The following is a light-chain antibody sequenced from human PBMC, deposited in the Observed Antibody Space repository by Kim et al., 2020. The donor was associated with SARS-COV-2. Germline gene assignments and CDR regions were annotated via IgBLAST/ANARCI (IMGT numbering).Light chain of an antibody. CDR1: QSIDSW. CDR3: QQYRDYPLT. J-gene: IGKJ4*01. Sequence: ASVGYRVTISCRAIQSIDSWLAWYQQRPGKAPKLLIYDASSLESGVPSRFSGSRSGTEFTLTISSLQPDDFATYYCQQYRDYPLTFGGGTKVDIK. CDR2: DAS. V-gene: IGKV1-5*01.